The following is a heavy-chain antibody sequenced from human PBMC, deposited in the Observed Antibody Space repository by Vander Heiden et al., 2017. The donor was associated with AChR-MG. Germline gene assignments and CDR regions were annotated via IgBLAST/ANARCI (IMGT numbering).Heavy chain of an antibody. J-gene: IGHJ6*02. CDR2: IIPIFGTA. V-gene: IGHV1-69*01. CDR3: ARGPPARYCSSTSCYSGTYGMDV. CDR1: GGTFSSYA. Sequence: QVQLVQSGAEVKKPGSSVKVSCKASGGTFSSYAISWVRPAPGQGLEWMGGIIPIFGTANYAQKFQGRVTITADESTSTAYMELSSLRSEDTAVYYCARGPPARYCSSTSCYSGTYGMDVWGQGTTVTVSS. D-gene: IGHD2-2*02.